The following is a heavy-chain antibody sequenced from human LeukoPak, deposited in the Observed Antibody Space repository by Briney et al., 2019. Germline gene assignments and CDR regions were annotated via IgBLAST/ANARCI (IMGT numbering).Heavy chain of an antibody. Sequence: SETLSLTCAVSGGSISSSNRWSWVRQPPGKGLEWIGEIYHSGSTNYNPSLKSRVTISVDKSKNQFSLKLSSVTAADTAVYYCARANVLLWFGYFDYWGQGTLVTVSS. CDR1: GGSISSSNR. V-gene: IGHV4-4*02. D-gene: IGHD3-10*01. CDR2: IYHSGST. CDR3: ARANVLLWFGYFDY. J-gene: IGHJ4*02.